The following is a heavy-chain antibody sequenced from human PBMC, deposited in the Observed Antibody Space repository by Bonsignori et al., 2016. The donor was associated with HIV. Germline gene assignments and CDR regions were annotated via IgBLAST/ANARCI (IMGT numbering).Heavy chain of an antibody. J-gene: IGHJ3*01. CDR2: SYYSGNT. Sequence: WIRQPPGKGLEWIGYSYYSGNTYYNPSLKSRVTISLDTSKNQLSLKLRSVTAADTAVYFCAREAGSGNYYNPDALDVWGQGTMVTVSS. CDR3: AREAGSGNYYNPDALDV. V-gene: IGHV4-30-4*01. D-gene: IGHD3-10*01.